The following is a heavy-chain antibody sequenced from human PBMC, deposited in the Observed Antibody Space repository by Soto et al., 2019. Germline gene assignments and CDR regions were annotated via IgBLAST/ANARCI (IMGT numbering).Heavy chain of an antibody. CDR1: GGSMRNVY. D-gene: IGHD2-15*01. CDR3: ARAHAPTLPFDY. V-gene: IGHV4-59*01. CDR2: IFHSGNA. J-gene: IGHJ4*01. Sequence: SETLSLTCTVSGGSMRNVYWSWIRQPPGKRLEWIGFIFHSGNAKYNPSLKSRVTIPIDTSKSQFSLSLDSVTAADTAVYFCARAHAPTLPFDYWGLGTLVTVSS.